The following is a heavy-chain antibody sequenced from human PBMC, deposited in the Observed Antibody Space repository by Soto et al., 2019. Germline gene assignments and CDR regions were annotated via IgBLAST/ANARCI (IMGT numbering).Heavy chain of an antibody. CDR1: GYTFTSYY. D-gene: IGHD4-17*01. CDR3: AREPPSTVTTDYFDY. J-gene: IGHJ4*02. V-gene: IGHV1-46*03. CDR2: MNPSGGST. Sequence: QVQLVQSGAEVKRPGASVKVSCKASGYTFTSYYIHWVRQAPGQGLEWMGIMNPSGGSTTNAQKFQCRLTMTRDTSTSTVYMELSSLRSEDTAVYYCAREPPSTVTTDYFDYWGQGTRVTVSS.